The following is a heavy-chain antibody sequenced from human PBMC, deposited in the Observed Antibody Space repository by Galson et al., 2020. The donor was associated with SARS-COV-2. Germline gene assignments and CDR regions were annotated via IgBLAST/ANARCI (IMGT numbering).Heavy chain of an antibody. Sequence: TGGSLRLSCAASGFTFSSYSMNWVRQAPGKGLEWVSSISSSSSYIYYADSVKGRFTISRDNAKNSLYLQMNSLRAEDTAVYYCARILCSTSCYKTYYYYYGMDVWGQGTTVTVSS. CDR1: GFTFSSYS. CDR3: ARILCSTSCYKTYYYYYGMDV. J-gene: IGHJ6*02. D-gene: IGHD2-2*02. CDR2: ISSSSSYI. V-gene: IGHV3-21*01.